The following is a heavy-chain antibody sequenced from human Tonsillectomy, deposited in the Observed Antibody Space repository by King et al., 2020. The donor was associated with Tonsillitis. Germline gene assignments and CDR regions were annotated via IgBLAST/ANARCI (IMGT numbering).Heavy chain of an antibody. V-gene: IGHV1-18*04. CDR2: ISAYNGNT. CDR1: GYTFTSYA. D-gene: IGHD3-22*01. J-gene: IGHJ6*02. Sequence: QLVQSGTEVKKPGASVKVSCKASGYTFTSYAISWVRQAPGQGLEWMGWISAYNGNTNYAQKFQGRVTMTTDTSTSTAYMELRSLRSDDTAVYYWARDVVVAPNYYYYYGLDVWGQGTTVTVSS. CDR3: ARDVVVAPNYYYYYGLDV.